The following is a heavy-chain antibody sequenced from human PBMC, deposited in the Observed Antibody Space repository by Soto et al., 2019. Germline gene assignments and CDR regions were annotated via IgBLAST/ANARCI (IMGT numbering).Heavy chain of an antibody. V-gene: IGHV4-34*01. D-gene: IGHD4-4*01. CDR3: ARGDLGSNWCRYGIEL. CDR1: GGSFRNYQ. Sequence: QVQLQQWGAGLLKPSETLSLTCAVYGGSFRNYQWTWIRQSPGKGLEWIGEINRSGSTNYNPSLKSRVITSITAAKNRTSLKLTSVAAGDTGVYFCARGDLGSNWCRYGIELWGQGTTVTVSS. CDR2: INRSGST. J-gene: IGHJ6*02.